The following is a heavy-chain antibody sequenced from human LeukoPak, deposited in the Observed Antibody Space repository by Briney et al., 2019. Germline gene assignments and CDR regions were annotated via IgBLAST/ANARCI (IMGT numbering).Heavy chain of an antibody. CDR3: ARYSSGWYGGFDY. J-gene: IGHJ4*02. Sequence: PSETLSLTCAVYGGSFSGYYWSWIRQSPGKGLEWIGEINHSGSTNYNPSLKSRVTISVDTSKNQFSLKLSSVTAADTAVYYCARYSSGWYGGFDYWGQGTLVTVSS. D-gene: IGHD6-19*01. CDR2: INHSGST. V-gene: IGHV4-34*01. CDR1: GGSFSGYY.